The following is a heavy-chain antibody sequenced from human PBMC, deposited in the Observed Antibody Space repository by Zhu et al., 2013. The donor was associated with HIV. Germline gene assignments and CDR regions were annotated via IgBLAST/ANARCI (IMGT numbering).Heavy chain of an antibody. CDR2: IIPIFGTA. D-gene: IGHD2-2*02. V-gene: IGHV1-69*01. CDR1: GGTFSSYA. J-gene: IGHJ4*02. Sequence: QVQLVQSGAEVKKPGSSVKVSCKASGGTFSSYAISWVRQAPGQGLEWMGGIIPIFGTANYAQKFQGRVTITADESTSTAYMELSSLRSEDTAVYYCARVKAYSNLRVPAAIFDYWGQGTLVTVSS. CDR3: ARVKAYSNLRVPAAIFDY.